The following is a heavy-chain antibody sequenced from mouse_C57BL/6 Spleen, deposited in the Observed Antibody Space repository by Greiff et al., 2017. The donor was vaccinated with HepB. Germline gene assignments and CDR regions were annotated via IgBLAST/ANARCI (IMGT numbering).Heavy chain of an antibody. V-gene: IGHV1-82*01. Sequence: VQLQQSGPELVKPGASVKISCKASGYAFSSSWMNWVKQRPGKGLEWIGRIYPGDGDTNYNGKFKGKATLTADKSSSTAYMQLSSLTSEDSAVYFCARCRITMVTTRYYAMDYWGQGTSVTVSS. J-gene: IGHJ4*01. CDR3: ARCRITMVTTRYYAMDY. CDR2: IYPGDGDT. D-gene: IGHD2-2*01. CDR1: GYAFSSSW.